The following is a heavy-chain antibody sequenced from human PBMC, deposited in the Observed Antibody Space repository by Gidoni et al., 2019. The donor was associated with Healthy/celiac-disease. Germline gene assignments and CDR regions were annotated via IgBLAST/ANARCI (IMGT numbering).Heavy chain of an antibody. D-gene: IGHD1-7*01. V-gene: IGHV1-69*06. CDR2: IIPILGTA. CDR1: GGLFSSYA. Sequence: QLQLVQSVAEVNKPGSSVKVSCKASGGLFSSYAISWVRQAPGQGLEWMGGIIPILGTANYAQKFQGRVTITADKSTSTAYMELSSLRSEDTAVDYCARTGTRTYNWFDPWGQGTLVTVSS. CDR3: ARTGTRTYNWFDP. J-gene: IGHJ5*02.